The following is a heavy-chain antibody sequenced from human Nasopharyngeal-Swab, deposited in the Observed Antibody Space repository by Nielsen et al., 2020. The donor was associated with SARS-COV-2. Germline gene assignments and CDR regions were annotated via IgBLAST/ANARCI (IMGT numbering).Heavy chain of an antibody. D-gene: IGHD6-19*01. J-gene: IGHJ5*02. Sequence: GGSLRLSCAASGFTFTSYAMSWVRQAPGKGLEWVSGISGSGDATYYAGSVKGRFTVSRDNSKNTLYLQMNSLRAEDTAVYYCAKDSGVAVAVSWFDPWGQGALVTVSS. CDR3: AKDSGVAVAVSWFDP. CDR1: GFTFTSYA. V-gene: IGHV3-23*01. CDR2: ISGSGDAT.